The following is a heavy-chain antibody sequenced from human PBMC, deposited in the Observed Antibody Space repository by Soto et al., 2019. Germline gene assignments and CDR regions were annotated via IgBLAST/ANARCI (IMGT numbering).Heavy chain of an antibody. D-gene: IGHD6-13*01. J-gene: IGHJ4*02. CDR3: ARGVSTTWYEPIDY. CDR1: GYTFNSHC. CDR2: ISTYNGNT. Sequence: ASVNVSCKSSGYTFNSHCITWVRQAPGHGLECMGWISTYNGNTNYAQKLQGRVSMTTDTSTGTAYMDLRSLRSDDTAVYYCARGVSTTWYEPIDYWGQGTLVTVSS. V-gene: IGHV1-18*04.